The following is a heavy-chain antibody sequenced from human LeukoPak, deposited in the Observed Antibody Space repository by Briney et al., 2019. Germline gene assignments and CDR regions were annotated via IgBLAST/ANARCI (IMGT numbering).Heavy chain of an antibody. CDR3: ARGLPRIAAAGTRSWFDP. D-gene: IGHD6-13*01. Sequence: ASVKASYKASGYTFTGYYMHWVRQAPGQGLEWMGWINPSSGGTNYAQKFQGRVTMTRDTSISTAYMELSRLRSDDTAVYYCARGLPRIAAAGTRSWFDPWGQGTLVTVSS. J-gene: IGHJ5*02. CDR2: INPSSGGT. CDR1: GYTFTGYY. V-gene: IGHV1-2*02.